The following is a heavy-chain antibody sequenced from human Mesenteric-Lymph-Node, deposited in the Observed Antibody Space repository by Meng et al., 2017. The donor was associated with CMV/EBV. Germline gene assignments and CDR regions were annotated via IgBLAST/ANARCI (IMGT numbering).Heavy chain of an antibody. CDR2: ISYDGSNK. CDR1: GFTFSSYA. CDR3: ALGSTSCYRADCYGMDV. J-gene: IGHJ6*02. V-gene: IGHV3-30*04. D-gene: IGHD2-2*02. Sequence: GESLKISCAASGFTFSSYAMHWVRQAPGKGLEWVAVISYDGSNKYYADSVKGRFTISRDNSKNTLYLQMNSLRAEDTAVYYCALGSTSCYRADCYGMDVWGQGTTVTVSS.